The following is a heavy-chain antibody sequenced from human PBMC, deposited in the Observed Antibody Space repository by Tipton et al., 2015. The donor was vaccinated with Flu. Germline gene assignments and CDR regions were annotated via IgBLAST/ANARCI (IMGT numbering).Heavy chain of an antibody. V-gene: IGHV4-38-2*01. CDR3: ARRTFSNYVSEPKNWFDP. Sequence: TLSLTCSVSGGSVGGPYCWGWVRRPPGKGLEWIGNICPGSPYYNPSLRSRVTMSIARSNVQFSLRLTSVTAADTAVYFCARRTFSNYVSEPKNWFDPWGQGTLVTVSS. J-gene: IGHJ5*02. CDR1: GGSVGGPYC. CDR2: ICPGSP. D-gene: IGHD4-11*01.